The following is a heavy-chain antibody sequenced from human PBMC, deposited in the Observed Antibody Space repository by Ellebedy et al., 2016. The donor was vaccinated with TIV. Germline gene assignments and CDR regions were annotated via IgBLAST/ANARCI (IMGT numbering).Heavy chain of an antibody. J-gene: IGHJ4*02. D-gene: IGHD2-2*01. CDR3: AREYQLLYFDY. V-gene: IGHV3-74*01. CDR1: GFTFRDFW. Sequence: PGGSLRLSCAVSGFTFRDFWMHWVRQAPGKGLVWVSRINSDGGSTNYADSVKGRFTISRDNAKNTLYLQMNSLRAEDTAVYYCAREYQLLYFDYWGQGNLVTVSA. CDR2: INSDGGST.